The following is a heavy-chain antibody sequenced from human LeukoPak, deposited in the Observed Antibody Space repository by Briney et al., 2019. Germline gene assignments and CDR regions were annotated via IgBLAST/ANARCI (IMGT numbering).Heavy chain of an antibody. J-gene: IGHJ4*02. CDR1: GGSISSYY. CDR2: ISNSGNT. D-gene: IGHD6-13*01. V-gene: IGHV4-59*01. CDR3: ASTYSSRFYFDF. Sequence: SETLSLTCTVSGGSISSYYWSWIRQSPGQGLECIGYISNSGNTNYNPSLASRVTISLDTSNNQFSLKLDSVTPADTAVYYCASTYSSRFYFDFWGQGSLVTVSS.